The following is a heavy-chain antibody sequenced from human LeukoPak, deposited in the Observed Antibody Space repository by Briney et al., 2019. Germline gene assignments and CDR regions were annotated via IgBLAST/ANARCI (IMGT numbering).Heavy chain of an antibody. CDR1: GFTFSSYW. V-gene: IGHV3-7*03. CDR2: INKDGGEK. Sequence: PGGSLRLSCAASGFTFSSYWMSWVRQAPGKGLEWVANINKDGGEKYYVDSVKGRFTISRDNAKNSLYLQMNSLRADDTAVYYCAGDTHSSSWYDHWGQGTLVTVSS. J-gene: IGHJ5*02. CDR3: AGDTHSSSWYDH. D-gene: IGHD6-19*01.